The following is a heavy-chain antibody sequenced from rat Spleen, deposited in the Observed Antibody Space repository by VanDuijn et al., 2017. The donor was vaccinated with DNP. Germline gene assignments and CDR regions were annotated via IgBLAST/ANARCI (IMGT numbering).Heavy chain of an antibody. V-gene: IGHV5S23*01. Sequence: EVQLVESGGGLVQPGNSLKLSCAASGFTFSDYAMAWVRQAPKKGLEWVAAISPSGFRTYYLDSVKGRFTVSRDNAKSNLYLQMNSLKSDDTATYYCARDYYSEDYWGQGVMVTVSS. CDR1: GFTFSDYA. D-gene: IGHD1-1*01. CDR2: ISPSGFRT. CDR3: ARDYYSEDY. J-gene: IGHJ2*01.